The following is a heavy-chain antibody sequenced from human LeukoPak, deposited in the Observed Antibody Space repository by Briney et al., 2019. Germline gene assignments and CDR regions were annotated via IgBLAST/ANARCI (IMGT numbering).Heavy chain of an antibody. CDR1: GFTFDDYG. Sequence: GGSLRLSCAASGFTFDDYGMSWVRQAPGKGLEWVSGINWNGGSTGYADSVKGRFTISRDNAKNSLYLQMNSLRAEDTALYYCARLANYCSSTICYIYYFDYWGQGTLVTVSS. CDR3: ARLANYCSSTICYIYYFDY. V-gene: IGHV3-20*04. D-gene: IGHD2-2*02. J-gene: IGHJ4*02. CDR2: INWNGGST.